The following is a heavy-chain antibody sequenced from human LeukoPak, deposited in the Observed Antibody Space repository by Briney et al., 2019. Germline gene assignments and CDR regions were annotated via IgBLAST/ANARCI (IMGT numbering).Heavy chain of an antibody. CDR3: ARDRNYYDSSDCNYYFDF. CDR1: GFIFSTYN. CDR2: ISSSSGTM. V-gene: IGHV3-48*01. D-gene: IGHD3-22*01. J-gene: IGHJ4*02. Sequence: GGSLRLSCVASGFIFSTYNMNWVRQAPGKGLEWVSYISSSSGTMYYADSVKGRFTISRDNAKNSLYLQMNSLRAEDTAVYYCARDRNYYDSSDCNYYFDFWGQGTLVTVSS.